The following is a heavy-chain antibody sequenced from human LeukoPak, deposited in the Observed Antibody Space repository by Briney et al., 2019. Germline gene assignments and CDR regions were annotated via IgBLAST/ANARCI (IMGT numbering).Heavy chain of an antibody. CDR3: ASLTLRGGFDI. J-gene: IGHJ3*02. D-gene: IGHD1-14*01. V-gene: IGHV5-51*01. CDR1: GDRFTSYW. CDR2: IYPGDSDT. Sequence: RGESLKISCKGSGDRFTSYWIGWVRQVPGKGLEWMGIIYPGDSDTRYSPAFQGQVTFSADKSISTAYLQWSSLKASDTAMYYCASLTLRGGFDIWGQGTMVTVSS.